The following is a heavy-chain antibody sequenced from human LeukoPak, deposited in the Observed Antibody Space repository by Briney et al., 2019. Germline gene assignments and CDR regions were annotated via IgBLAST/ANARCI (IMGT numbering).Heavy chain of an antibody. J-gene: IGHJ6*02. D-gene: IGHD3-3*01. CDR3: ARVGYYDFWSGYSFYYYYGMDV. CDR1: GFTFSSYS. V-gene: IGHV3-74*01. CDR2: INSDGSST. Sequence: GGSLRLSCAASGFTFSSYSMNWVRQAPGKGLVWVSRINSDGSSTSYADSVKGRFTISRDDAKNTLYLQMNSLRAEDTAVYYCARVGYYDFWSGYSFYYYYGMDVWGQGTTVTVSS.